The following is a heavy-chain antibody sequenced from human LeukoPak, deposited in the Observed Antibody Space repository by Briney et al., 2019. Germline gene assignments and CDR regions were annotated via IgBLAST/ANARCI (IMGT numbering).Heavy chain of an antibody. Sequence: GGSLRLSCAASGFTVSTNYMSWVRRAPGKGLEWVSVIYSGGNTYYADSVKGRFTISRDNSKNTLYLQMNSLRAEDTAVYYCARVGYSSGWYEWIDYWGQGTLVTVSS. CDR1: GFTVSTNY. CDR2: IYSGGNT. D-gene: IGHD6-19*01. V-gene: IGHV3-66*01. CDR3: ARVGYSSGWYEWIDY. J-gene: IGHJ4*02.